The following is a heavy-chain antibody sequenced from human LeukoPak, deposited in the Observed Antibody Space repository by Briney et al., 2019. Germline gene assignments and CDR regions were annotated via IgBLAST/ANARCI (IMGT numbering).Heavy chain of an antibody. D-gene: IGHD2-15*01. CDR1: GFTVSNNY. J-gene: IGHJ4*02. CDR3: ARGRSPYSFDY. Sequence: PGGSLRLSCVVSGFTVSNNYMSWVRQAPRKGLEWVSVIFGGGSTYYADSVKGRFTISRDNSKNTLYFQMSSLRAEDTAVYYCARGRSPYSFDYWGQGTLVTVSS. CDR2: IFGGGST. V-gene: IGHV3-53*01.